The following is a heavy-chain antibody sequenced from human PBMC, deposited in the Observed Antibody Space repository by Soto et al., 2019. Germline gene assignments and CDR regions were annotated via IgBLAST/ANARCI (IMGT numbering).Heavy chain of an antibody. CDR2: IIPIFGTA. Sequence: SVKVSCKASGGTFSSYAISWVRQAPGQGLEWMGGIIPIFGTANYAQKFQGRVTITADKSTSTAYMELSSLRSEDTAVYYCATSHNWNYDWFDPWGQGTLVTVSS. CDR1: GGTFSSYA. V-gene: IGHV1-69*06. CDR3: ATSHNWNYDWFDP. D-gene: IGHD1-7*01. J-gene: IGHJ5*02.